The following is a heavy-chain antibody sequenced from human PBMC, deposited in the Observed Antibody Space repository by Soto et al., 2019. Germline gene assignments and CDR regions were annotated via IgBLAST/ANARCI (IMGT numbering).Heavy chain of an antibody. J-gene: IGHJ4*02. Sequence: SETLSLTCTVSGGSISSGGYYWSWIRQHPGKGLEWIGYIYYSGSTYHNPSLESRVTISVDTSKNQFSLKLSSVTAADTAVYYCARGKEQQLVFDYWGQGTLVTVSS. V-gene: IGHV4-31*03. CDR2: IYYSGST. D-gene: IGHD6-13*01. CDR1: GGSISSGGYY. CDR3: ARGKEQQLVFDY.